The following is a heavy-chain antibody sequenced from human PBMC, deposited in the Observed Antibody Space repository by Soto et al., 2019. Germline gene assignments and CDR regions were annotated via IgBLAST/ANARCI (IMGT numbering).Heavy chain of an antibody. CDR1: GFTFSSYA. Sequence: GGSLRLSCAASGFTFSSYAMSWVRQAPGKGLEWVSAISGSGGSTYYADSVKGRFTISRDNSKNPLYLQMNSLRAETTAAYYFAEDQGVSFTPFDYWGQGTLVTVSS. V-gene: IGHV3-23*01. D-gene: IGHD2-8*01. CDR3: AEDQGVSFTPFDY. CDR2: ISGSGGST. J-gene: IGHJ4*02.